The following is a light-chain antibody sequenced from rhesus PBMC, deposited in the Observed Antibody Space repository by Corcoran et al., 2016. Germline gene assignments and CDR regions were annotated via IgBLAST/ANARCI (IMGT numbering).Light chain of an antibody. V-gene: IGKV1-25*01. J-gene: IGKJ4*01. CDR3: QQHNSYPLT. Sequence: DIQMTQSPSSLSASVGDRVTITCRASQGISSYLAWYQQKPGKAPKLLIYAASTLQSGVPSRFSGGGSGTDFTLTISSLQPEDFATYYCQQHNSYPLTFGEGTKVELK. CDR1: QGISSY. CDR2: AAS.